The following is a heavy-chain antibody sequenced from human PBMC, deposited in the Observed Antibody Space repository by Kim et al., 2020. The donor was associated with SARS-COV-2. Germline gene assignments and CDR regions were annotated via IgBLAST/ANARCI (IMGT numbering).Heavy chain of an antibody. D-gene: IGHD3-22*01. V-gene: IGHV1-3*01. CDR1: GYTFTSYA. CDR3: AREMKSWYYYDSSGYYGGACDY. Sequence: ASVKVSCKASGYTFTSYAMHWVRQAPGQRLEWMGWINAGNGNTKYSQKFQGRVTITRDTSASTAYMELSSLRSEDTAVYYCAREMKSWYYYDSSGYYGGACDYWGQGTLVTVSS. J-gene: IGHJ4*02. CDR2: INAGNGNT.